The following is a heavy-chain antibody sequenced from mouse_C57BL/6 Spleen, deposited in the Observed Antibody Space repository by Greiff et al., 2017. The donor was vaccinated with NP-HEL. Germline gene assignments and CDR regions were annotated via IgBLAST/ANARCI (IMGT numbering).Heavy chain of an antibody. J-gene: IGHJ3*01. V-gene: IGHV1-82*01. Sequence: VKLVESGPELVKPGASVKISCKASGYAFSSSWMNWVKQRPGKGLEWIGRIYPGDGDTNYNGKFKGKATLTADKSSSTAYMQLSSLTSEDSAVYFCALDDYDEDWFAYWGQGTLVTVSA. CDR1: GYAFSSSW. CDR3: ALDDYDEDWFAY. CDR2: IYPGDGDT. D-gene: IGHD2-4*01.